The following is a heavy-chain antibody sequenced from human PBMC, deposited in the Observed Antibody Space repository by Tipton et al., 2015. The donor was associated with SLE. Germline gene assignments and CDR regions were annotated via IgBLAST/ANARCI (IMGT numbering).Heavy chain of an antibody. J-gene: IGHJ4*02. V-gene: IGHV4-39*07. CDR1: GDSIISSSYY. CDR2: MYYSGST. D-gene: IGHD3-3*01. Sequence: TLSLTCSVSGDSIISSSYYWGWIRQPPGKGLEWIGSMYYSGSTYYNPSLKSRVTISVDTSKNQFSLMLRSVTAADTAVYYCARSYYDFWSASVRGYFDYWGQGTLVTVSS. CDR3: ARSYYDFWSASVRGYFDY.